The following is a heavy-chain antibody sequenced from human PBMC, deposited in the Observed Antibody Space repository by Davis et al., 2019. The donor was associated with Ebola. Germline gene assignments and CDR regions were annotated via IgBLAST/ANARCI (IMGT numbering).Heavy chain of an antibody. D-gene: IGHD3-10*01. Sequence: ASVPVPCKASGYTLHSHGISWVRQAPGQGPEWMGWISTFDGKTQHVQNFQGRVTMTRDKSTSTAYMELRSLRSDDTAVYYCARGLDFGDYTDYWGQGTLVTVAS. J-gene: IGHJ4*02. CDR2: ISTFDGKT. CDR1: GYTLHSHG. CDR3: ARGLDFGDYTDY. V-gene: IGHV1-18*01.